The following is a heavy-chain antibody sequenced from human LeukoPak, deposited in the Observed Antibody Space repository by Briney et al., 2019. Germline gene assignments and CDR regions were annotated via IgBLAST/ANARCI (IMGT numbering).Heavy chain of an antibody. V-gene: IGHV3-23*01. CDR1: GFTFSSYA. J-gene: IGHJ4*02. D-gene: IGHD3-22*01. CDR2: ISGSGGST. Sequence: GGSLRLSCAASGFTFSSYAMSWVRQAPGKGLEWVSAISGSGGSTYYADSVKGQFTISRDNSKNTLYLQMNSLRAEDTAVYYCAKKGRYYYDSSGYYPFDYWGQGTLVTVSS. CDR3: AKKGRYYYDSSGYYPFDY.